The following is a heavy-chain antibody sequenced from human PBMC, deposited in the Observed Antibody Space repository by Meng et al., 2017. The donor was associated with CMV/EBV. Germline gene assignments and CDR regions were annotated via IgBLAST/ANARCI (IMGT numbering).Heavy chain of an antibody. J-gene: IGHJ4*02. CDR2: IYYSGST. Sequence: GSLRLSCTVSGGSISSYYWSWIRQPPGKGLEWIGYIYYSGSTNYNPSLKSRVTISVDTSKNQFSLKLSSVTAADTAVYSCARTSARGTFDYWGQGTLVTVSS. V-gene: IGHV4-59*01. CDR1: GGSISSYY. CDR3: ARTSARGTFDY.